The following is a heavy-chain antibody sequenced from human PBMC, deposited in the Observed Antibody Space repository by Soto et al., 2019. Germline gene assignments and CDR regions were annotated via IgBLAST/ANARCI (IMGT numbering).Heavy chain of an antibody. V-gene: IGHV1-8*01. CDR3: ARIYYDSSGYLYYFDY. D-gene: IGHD3-22*01. J-gene: IGHJ4*02. CDR2: MNPNSGST. CDR1: GYTFTSYD. Sequence: ASVKVSCKASGYTFTSYDINWVRQATGQGLEWMAWMNPNSGSTGYAQKFQGRVTMTRNTSISTAYMELSSLRSEDSAVYYCARIYYDSSGYLYYFDYWGQGTLVTVSS.